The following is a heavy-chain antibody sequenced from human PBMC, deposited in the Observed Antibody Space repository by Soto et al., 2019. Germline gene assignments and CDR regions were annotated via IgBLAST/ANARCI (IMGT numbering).Heavy chain of an antibody. CDR3: ARGQWELHSFGGYYFDY. J-gene: IGHJ4*02. CDR1: GGSISSYY. V-gene: IGHV4-4*07. CDR2: IYTSGST. Sequence: VQLQESGPGLVKPSETLSLTCTVSGGSISSYYLSWIRQPAGKGLEWIGRIYTSGSTNYNPSLKSRVTMAVDTSKHQFSLKLSSVTAADTAVYYCARGQWELHSFGGYYFDYWGQGTLVTVSS. D-gene: IGHD1-26*01.